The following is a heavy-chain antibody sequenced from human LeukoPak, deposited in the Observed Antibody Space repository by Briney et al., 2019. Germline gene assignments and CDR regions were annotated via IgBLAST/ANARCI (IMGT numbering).Heavy chain of an antibody. CDR3: ARGRGRIAAAGTGYLQH. Sequence: SETLSLTCAVYGGSFSGYYWSWIRQPPGKGLEWIGEINHSGSTNYNPSLKSRVTISVDTSKNQFSLKLSSVTAADTAVYYCARGRGRIAAAGTGYLQHWGQGTLVTVSS. CDR1: GGSFSGYY. CDR2: INHSGST. V-gene: IGHV4-34*01. J-gene: IGHJ1*01. D-gene: IGHD6-13*01.